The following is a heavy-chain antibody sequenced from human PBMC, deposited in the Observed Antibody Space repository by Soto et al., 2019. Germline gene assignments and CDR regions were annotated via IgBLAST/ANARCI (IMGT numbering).Heavy chain of an antibody. Sequence: QVQLQESGPGLVKPSQTLSLTCSVSGDYIHVGGYYWTWIRQRPGKGLEWMGYIYYTGKTYYNPSLESRLTMSVDRSKNQFSLRLTSVTDADTAVYFCGRDLASNANCIDPWGQGTLVNVSS. CDR1: GDYIHVGGYY. CDR3: GRDLASNANCIDP. J-gene: IGHJ5*02. D-gene: IGHD2-2*01. CDR2: IYYTGKT. V-gene: IGHV4-30-4*01.